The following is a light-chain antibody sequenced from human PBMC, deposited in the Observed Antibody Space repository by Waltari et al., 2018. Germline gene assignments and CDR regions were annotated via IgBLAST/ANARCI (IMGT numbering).Light chain of an antibody. CDR2: DVS. Sequence: QSALTQPASVSGSPGRSITISCPGTRSDIGAYNYFSWYQQHPGKAPKLMIYDVSNRPSGVSNRFSGSKSGNTASLTISGLQADDEADYYCRSYTSTSTPVVFGGGTKLTVL. V-gene: IGLV2-14*03. CDR1: RSDIGAYNY. J-gene: IGLJ2*01. CDR3: RSYTSTSTPVV.